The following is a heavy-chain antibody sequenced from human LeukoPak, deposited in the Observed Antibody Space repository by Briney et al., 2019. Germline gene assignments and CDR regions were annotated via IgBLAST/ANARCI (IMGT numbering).Heavy chain of an antibody. D-gene: IGHD3-16*01. J-gene: IGHJ4*02. CDR3: AKDSLMITFGGLFDY. Sequence: GGSLTLSCAASGFTFSGYAMRWVPQAPGKGLEGVSAISGSGGSTYYADSVKGRFTISRDNSKNTLYLQMNSLRAEDTAVYYCAKDSLMITFGGLFDYWGQGTLVTVSS. CDR2: ISGSGGST. CDR1: GFTFSGYA. V-gene: IGHV3-23*01.